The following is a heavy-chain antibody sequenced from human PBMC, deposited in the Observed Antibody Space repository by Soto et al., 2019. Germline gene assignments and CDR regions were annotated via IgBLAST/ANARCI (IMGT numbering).Heavy chain of an antibody. CDR2: IYYSGST. V-gene: IGHV4-31*03. Sequence: SETLSLTCTVSGSSIRSGGYYWSLIRQHPGQGLEWIGYIYYSGSTYYNPSLKSRVTISVDTSKNQFSLKLSSVTAADTAVYYCARSRSTMVRGVIMNYYYGMDVWGQGTTVT. J-gene: IGHJ6*02. D-gene: IGHD3-10*01. CDR1: GSSIRSGGYY. CDR3: ARSRSTMVRGVIMNYYYGMDV.